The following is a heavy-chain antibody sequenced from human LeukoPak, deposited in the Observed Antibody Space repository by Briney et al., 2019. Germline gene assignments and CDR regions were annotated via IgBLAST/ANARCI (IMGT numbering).Heavy chain of an antibody. V-gene: IGHV3-30*02. CDR3: ARYSLSSSKYYYYYMDV. Sequence: GGSLRLSCAASGFPFSSYGMYWVRQTPDKGLQWVAYLRKDATYSNYADSVRGRFTISRDNSKNTLDLQMSSLRVEDTAVYYCARYSLSSSKYYYYYMDVWGKGTTVTVSS. J-gene: IGHJ6*03. D-gene: IGHD5/OR15-5a*01. CDR2: LRKDATYS. CDR1: GFPFSSYG.